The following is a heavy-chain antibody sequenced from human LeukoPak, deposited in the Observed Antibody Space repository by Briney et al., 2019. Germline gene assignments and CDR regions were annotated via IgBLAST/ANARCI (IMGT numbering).Heavy chain of an antibody. CDR1: GFTFSSYW. J-gene: IGHJ4*02. D-gene: IGHD3-16*01. Sequence: PGGSLRLSCAASGFTFSSYWMHWVRQAPGKGLVWVSRINFDGSTTNYADSVKGRSTISRDNAKNTLYLQINSLRAEDTAVYYCARAGPMGEFDYWGQGTLVTVSS. V-gene: IGHV3-74*01. CDR2: INFDGSTT. CDR3: ARAGPMGEFDY.